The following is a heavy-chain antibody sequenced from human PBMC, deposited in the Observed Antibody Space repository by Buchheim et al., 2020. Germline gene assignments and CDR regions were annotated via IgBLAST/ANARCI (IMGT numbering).Heavy chain of an antibody. CDR2: ISSSSNTT. J-gene: IGHJ5*02. V-gene: IGHV3-48*02. D-gene: IGHD1-26*01. CDR1: GFTFSRYS. CDR3: AKNGSGSYFWGWFDP. Sequence: EVQLVESGGGLVQPGGPLRLSCAASGFTFSRYSMNWVRQAPGKGLEWLSYISSSSNTTYYVDSVRGRFTISKDNAKDSLYLQMNDLRDEDTAVYYCAKNGSGSYFWGWFDPWGQGTL.